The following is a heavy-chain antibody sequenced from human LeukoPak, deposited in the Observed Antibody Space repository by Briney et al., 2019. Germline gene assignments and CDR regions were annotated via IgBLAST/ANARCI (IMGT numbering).Heavy chain of an antibody. V-gene: IGHV3-23*01. CDR3: AERGGVGV. J-gene: IGHJ6*02. Sequence: PGGSLRLSCAASGFTFSNYLMSWIRQAPGKGLEWVSAVSGGGVTTYYTDSVRGRFTISRDNSNNTLYLQMNSLRVDDTAVYYCAERGGVGVWGQGTTVTVSS. CDR2: VSGGGVTT. CDR1: GFTFSNYL.